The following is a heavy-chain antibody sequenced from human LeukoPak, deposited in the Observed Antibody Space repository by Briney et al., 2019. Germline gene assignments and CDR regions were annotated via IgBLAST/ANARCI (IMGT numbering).Heavy chain of an antibody. D-gene: IGHD4-17*01. CDR2: ISYSGET. CDR1: GFTFSSYA. V-gene: IGHV4-59*03. Sequence: GSLRLSCAASGFTFSSYAMSWIRQSPGKGLEWIGYISYSGETKYSPSLKRRVTISGDRSKNKFSLKMTSVTAADTAVYFCAKSHPAVTTTDWYFDLWGRGTLVTVSS. J-gene: IGHJ2*01. CDR3: AKSHPAVTTTDWYFDL.